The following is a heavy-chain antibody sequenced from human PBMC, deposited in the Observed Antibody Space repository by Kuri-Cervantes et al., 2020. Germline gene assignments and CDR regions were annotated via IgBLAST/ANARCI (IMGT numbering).Heavy chain of an antibody. CDR2: IRYDGSNK. CDR1: GFTFSSYD. CDR3: AKDLGLPGATVFDH. Sequence: GGSLRLSCAASGFTFSSYDMHWVRQAPGKGLEWVAYIRYDGSNKNYGDSVKGRFTISRDNSKNTLYLQMNSLRAEDTVVHYCAKDLGLPGATVFDHWGQGTLVTVSS. D-gene: IGHD2-2*01. J-gene: IGHJ4*02. V-gene: IGHV3-30*02.